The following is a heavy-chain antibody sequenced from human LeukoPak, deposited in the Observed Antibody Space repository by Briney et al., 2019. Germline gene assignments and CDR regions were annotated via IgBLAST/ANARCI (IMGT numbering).Heavy chain of an antibody. D-gene: IGHD4-17*01. V-gene: IGHV3-53*01. CDR2: IYSGGST. CDR1: GFTVSSNY. J-gene: IGHJ4*02. CDR3: ARDRGYGDAPLGY. Sequence: GGSLRLSCAASGFTVSSNYMSWVRQAPGKGLEWVSVIYSGGSTYYADSVKGRFTISRDNSKNTLNLQMNSLRAEDTAVYYCARDRGYGDAPLGYWGQGTLVTVSS.